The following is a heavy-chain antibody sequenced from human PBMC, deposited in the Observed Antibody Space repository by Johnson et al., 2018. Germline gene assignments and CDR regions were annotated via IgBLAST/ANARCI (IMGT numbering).Heavy chain of an antibody. J-gene: IGHJ3*01. CDR2: IFPGNSDT. CDR1: GYSFTNYW. Sequence: EVQLLESGVEVKKPWESLKISCKGSGYSFTNYWIGWVRQMPGKGLEYVGSIFPGNSDTRYSPSFQGQVTISADKSISTAYLQLSRLKASDTAIYSCARAGLIAASRGTFDLWGQGTVVTVSS. CDR3: ARAGLIAASRGTFDL. V-gene: IGHV5-51*01. D-gene: IGHD2-21*01.